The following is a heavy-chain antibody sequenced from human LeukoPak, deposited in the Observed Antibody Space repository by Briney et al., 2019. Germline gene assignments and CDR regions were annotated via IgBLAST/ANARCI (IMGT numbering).Heavy chain of an antibody. V-gene: IGHV1-2*02. J-gene: IGHJ4*02. Sequence: GASVKVSCKASGYTFTSYGISWVRQAPGQGLEWMGWINPNSGGTNYAQKFQGRVTMTRDTSISTAYMELSRLRSDDTAVYYCARDQDIVVVPAAAPDYWGQGTLVTVSS. CDR2: INPNSGGT. D-gene: IGHD2-2*01. CDR3: ARDQDIVVVPAAAPDY. CDR1: GYTFTSYG.